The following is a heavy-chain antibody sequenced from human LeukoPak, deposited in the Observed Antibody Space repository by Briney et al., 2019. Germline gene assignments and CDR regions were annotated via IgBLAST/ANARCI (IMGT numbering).Heavy chain of an antibody. J-gene: IGHJ4*02. Sequence: GGSLTHSCAASGFTFSTSAMHWVRHAPGKGLGWVSSIALDSSHLYHAASVRGRFTISRVNARNSLYLELNDLRGQGWALLYCARDPSRYLRVGHYDSWGQGTLGAVSS. CDR2: IALDSSHL. CDR1: GFTFSTSA. V-gene: IGHV3-21*01. CDR3: ARDPSRYLRVGHYDS. D-gene: IGHD3-16*01.